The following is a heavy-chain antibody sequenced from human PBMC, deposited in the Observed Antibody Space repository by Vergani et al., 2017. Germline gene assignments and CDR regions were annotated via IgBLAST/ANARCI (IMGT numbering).Heavy chain of an antibody. D-gene: IGHD6-13*01. J-gene: IGHJ6*02. CDR3: ARDPRYSTTWPFLLLDMDV. CDR1: GGSISSGSYY. CDR2: FYTGGGT. Sequence: QVQLQESGPGLVRPSQTLSLTCTVSGGSISSGSYYWSWFRQPAGKGLEWIGRFYTGGGTSYNPSLKSRVTISVDTSKNQFSLRLSSVTAADTAVYYCARDPRYSTTWPFLLLDMDVWGQGTTVTVSS. V-gene: IGHV4-61*02.